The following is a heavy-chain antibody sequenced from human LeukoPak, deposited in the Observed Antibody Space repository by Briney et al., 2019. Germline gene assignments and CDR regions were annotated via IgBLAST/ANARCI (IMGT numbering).Heavy chain of an antibody. CDR3: AREWLLWFGGSGGFDY. CDR2: IYTSGST. J-gene: IGHJ4*02. D-gene: IGHD3-10*01. CDR1: GGSISSGSYY. Sequence: SETLSLTXTVSGGSISSGSYYWSWIRQPAGKGLEWIGRIYTSGSTNYNPSLKSRVTISVDTSKNQFSLKLSSVTAADTAVYYCAREWLLWFGGSGGFDYWGQGTLVTVSS. V-gene: IGHV4-61*02.